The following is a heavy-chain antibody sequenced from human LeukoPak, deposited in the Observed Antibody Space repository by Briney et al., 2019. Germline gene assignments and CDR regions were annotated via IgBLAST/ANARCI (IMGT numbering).Heavy chain of an antibody. J-gene: IGHJ4*02. CDR3: AREAYGSGNYFFGY. Sequence: GGSLRLSCAASGFTFSTYWMYWVRQVPGKGLVWVSRIDPDGTSTTYADSVKGRFTVSRDNAENTLSLQMDSLRAEDTAVYYCAREAYGSGNYFFGYWGQGALVTVSS. CDR1: GFTFSTYW. CDR2: IDPDGTST. V-gene: IGHV3-74*01. D-gene: IGHD3-10*01.